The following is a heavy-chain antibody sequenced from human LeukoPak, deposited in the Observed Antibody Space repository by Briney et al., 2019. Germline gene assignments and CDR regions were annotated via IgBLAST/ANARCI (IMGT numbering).Heavy chain of an antibody. CDR3: ARPFSGSYGY. V-gene: IGHV3-66*01. J-gene: IGHJ4*02. CDR1: GFSVSTNY. CDR2: LYSDGKT. D-gene: IGHD1-26*01. Sequence: GGSLRLSCVASGFSVSTNYMTWVRQAPGKGLEWVSILYSDGKTYYADSVKGRFTISRDNSKNTVYLQMNSLRDEDTAIYYCARPFSGSYGYWGQGTLVTVSS.